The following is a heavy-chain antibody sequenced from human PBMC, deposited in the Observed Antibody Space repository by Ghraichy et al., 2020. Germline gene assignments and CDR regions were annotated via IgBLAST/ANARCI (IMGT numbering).Heavy chain of an antibody. D-gene: IGHD3-10*02. Sequence: SETLSLTCAVYGGSFSGYYWSWIRQPPGKGLEWIGEINHSGSTNYNPSLKSRVTISVDTSKNQFSLKLSSVTAADTAVYYCARCLFGEFSFDYWGQGTLVTVSS. CDR2: INHSGST. CDR3: ARCLFGEFSFDY. V-gene: IGHV4-34*01. CDR1: GGSFSGYY. J-gene: IGHJ4*02.